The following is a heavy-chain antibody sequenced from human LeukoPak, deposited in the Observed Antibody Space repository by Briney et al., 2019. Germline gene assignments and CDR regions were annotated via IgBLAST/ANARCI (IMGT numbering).Heavy chain of an antibody. J-gene: IGHJ3*02. CDR2: IYYSGST. D-gene: IGHD2-15*01. CDR3: VAGSASAFDI. Sequence: SETLSLTCTVPGGSISSYYWSWSRQPPGKGLEWIGYIYYSGSTNYNPSLKSRVTISVDTSKNQFSLKLSSVTAADTAVYYCVAGSASAFDIWGQGTMVTVSS. CDR1: GGSISSYY. V-gene: IGHV4-59*01.